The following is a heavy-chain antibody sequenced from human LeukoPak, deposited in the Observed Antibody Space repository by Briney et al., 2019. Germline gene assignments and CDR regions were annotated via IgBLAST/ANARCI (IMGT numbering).Heavy chain of an antibody. V-gene: IGHV3-43*01. J-gene: IGHJ4*02. Sequence: PGGSLRLSCAASGFTFDDYTMHWVRQAPGKGLEWVSLISWDGGSTYYADSVKGRFTISRDNSKNSLYLQMNSLRTEDTALYYCAKDITSGRIQPMGFDYWGQGTLVTVSS. CDR1: GFTFDDYT. D-gene: IGHD5-18*01. CDR3: AKDITSGRIQPMGFDY. CDR2: ISWDGGST.